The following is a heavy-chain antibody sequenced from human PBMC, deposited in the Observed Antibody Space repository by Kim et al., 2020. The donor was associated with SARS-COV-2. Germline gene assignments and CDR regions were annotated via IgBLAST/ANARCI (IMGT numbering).Heavy chain of an antibody. CDR2: ISSSSSYI. V-gene: IGHV3-21*01. Sequence: GGSLRLSCAASGFTFSSYSMNWVRQAPGKGLEWVSSISSSSSYIYYADSVKGRFTISRDNAKNSLYLQMNSLRAEDTAVYYCASSGWGQSMSHPNYFDYWGQGTLVTVSS. D-gene: IGHD6-19*01. CDR3: ASSGWGQSMSHPNYFDY. J-gene: IGHJ4*02. CDR1: GFTFSSYS.